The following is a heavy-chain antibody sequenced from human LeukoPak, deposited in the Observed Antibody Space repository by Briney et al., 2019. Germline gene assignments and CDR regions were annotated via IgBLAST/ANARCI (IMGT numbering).Heavy chain of an antibody. Sequence: ASVKVSCKASGGTFSSYTISWVRQAPGQGLEWMGRIIPILNITDYAQNFQGRVTLTADKSTSTAYMELSTLRSEDTAVYYCAREQEGGSGYDYGSVYYYYGMDVWGQGTTVTVSS. CDR1: GGTFSSYT. V-gene: IGHV1-69*04. CDR3: AREQEGGSGYDYGSVYYYYGMDV. J-gene: IGHJ6*02. CDR2: IIPILNIT. D-gene: IGHD5-12*01.